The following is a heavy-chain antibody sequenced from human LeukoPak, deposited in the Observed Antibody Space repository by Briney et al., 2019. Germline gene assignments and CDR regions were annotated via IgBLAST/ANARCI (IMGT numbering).Heavy chain of an antibody. V-gene: IGHV3-7*01. CDR3: ARETPDSSGWD. D-gene: IGHD6-19*01. CDR1: VFTLSTYW. Sequence: PGGSLRLSCAASVFTLSTYWMSAVPQSPGKGLGGLTNIKQDGSRKYYVDSVKGRFTISRDNAKNSLYLQMNSLRREDTAVYYCARETPDSSGWDWGQGTLVTVPS. J-gene: IGHJ4*02. CDR2: IKQDGSRK.